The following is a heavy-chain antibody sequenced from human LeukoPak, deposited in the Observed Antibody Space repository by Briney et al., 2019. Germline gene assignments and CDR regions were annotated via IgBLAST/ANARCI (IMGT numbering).Heavy chain of an antibody. J-gene: IGHJ3*02. D-gene: IGHD5-24*01. CDR2: IYPGDSDT. CDR3: ARVTSWLQPNDAFDI. Sequence: GESLKISCKGSGYSFTNYWIGWVRQMPGKGLEWMGIIYPGDSDTRYSPSFQGQVTISADKSISTAYLQWSSLKASDTAMYYCARVTSWLQPNDAFDIWGQGTMVTVSS. V-gene: IGHV5-51*01. CDR1: GYSFTNYW.